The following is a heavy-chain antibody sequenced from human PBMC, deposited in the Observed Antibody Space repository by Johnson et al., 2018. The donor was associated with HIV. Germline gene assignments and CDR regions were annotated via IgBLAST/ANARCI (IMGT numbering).Heavy chain of an antibody. Sequence: QVQLVESGGGVVQPGRSLRLSCAASGFTFSSYGMHWVRQAPGKGLEWVAVISYAGSNKYYADSVKGRFTISRDNSKNTLYLQMNSRRAEDTAVYYCAKDAVVVPAANPDAFDIWGQGTMVTVSS. D-gene: IGHD2-2*01. J-gene: IGHJ3*02. CDR3: AKDAVVVPAANPDAFDI. CDR2: ISYAGSNK. V-gene: IGHV3-30*18. CDR1: GFTFSSYG.